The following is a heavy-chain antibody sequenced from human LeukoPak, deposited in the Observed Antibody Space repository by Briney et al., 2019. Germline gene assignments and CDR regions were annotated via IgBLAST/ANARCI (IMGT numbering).Heavy chain of an antibody. J-gene: IGHJ4*02. CDR2: IYYSGST. Sequence: PSETLSLTCTVSGGSISSYYWSWIRQPPGKGLEWIGYIYYSGSTNYNPSLKSRVTISVDTSKNQFSLKLSSVTAADTAVYYCASQPHRGDYFDYWGQGTLVTVSS. CDR3: ASQPHRGDYFDY. V-gene: IGHV4-59*01. D-gene: IGHD1-26*01. CDR1: GGSISSYY.